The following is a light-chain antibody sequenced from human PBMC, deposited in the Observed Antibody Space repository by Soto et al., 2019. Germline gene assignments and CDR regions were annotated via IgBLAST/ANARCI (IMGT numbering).Light chain of an antibody. CDR3: FSFTTTSTHV. Sequence: QSVLTQPPSASGSPGQSVTIPCTGTSSDVGGYDHVSWYQQHPGKAPKLMIYEVTKRPAGVPDRFSGSKSGNTASLTVSGLQAEDEAEYFCFSFTTTSTHVFGTGTKVTVL. CDR2: EVT. V-gene: IGLV2-8*01. J-gene: IGLJ1*01. CDR1: SSDVGGYDH.